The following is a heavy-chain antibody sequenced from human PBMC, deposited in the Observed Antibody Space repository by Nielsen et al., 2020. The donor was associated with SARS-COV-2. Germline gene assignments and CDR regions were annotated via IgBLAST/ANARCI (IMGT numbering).Heavy chain of an antibody. CDR1: GFTFSSYG. CDR2: ISYDGSNK. Sequence: GESLKISCAASGFTFSSYGMHWVRQAPGKGLEWVAVISYDGSNKYYADSVKGRFTISRDNSKNTLYLQMNSLRAEDTAVYYCAKDRGTDGAFDIWGQGTMVTVSS. V-gene: IGHV3-30*18. D-gene: IGHD3-10*01. J-gene: IGHJ3*02. CDR3: AKDRGTDGAFDI.